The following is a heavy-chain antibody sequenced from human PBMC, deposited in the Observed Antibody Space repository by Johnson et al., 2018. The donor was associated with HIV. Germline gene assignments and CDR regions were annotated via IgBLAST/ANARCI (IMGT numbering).Heavy chain of an antibody. Sequence: VESGGTLVKPGGSLSLSCAASGFTFDDYAMHWVRQAPGKGLEWVSLISWDGGSTYYADSVKGRFTISRDNSKNSLYLQMNSLRAEDTAVYYCASFTVTGAFDIWGQGTMVTVSS. CDR1: GFTFDDYA. CDR3: ASFTVTGAFDI. CDR2: ISWDGGST. J-gene: IGHJ3*02. V-gene: IGHV3-43D*03. D-gene: IGHD4-17*01.